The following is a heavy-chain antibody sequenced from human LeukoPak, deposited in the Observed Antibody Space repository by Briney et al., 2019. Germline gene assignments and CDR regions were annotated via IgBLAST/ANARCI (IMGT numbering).Heavy chain of an antibody. CDR1: GGTFSSYA. CDR2: IIPISGTA. Sequence: ASVKVSCKASGGTFSSYAISWVRQAPGQGLEWMGGIIPISGTANYAQKFQGRVTITADESTSTAYMEPSSLRSEDTAVYYCAREGIAAAGTGRNWFDPWGQGTLVTVSS. D-gene: IGHD6-13*01. J-gene: IGHJ5*02. CDR3: AREGIAAAGTGRNWFDP. V-gene: IGHV1-69*13.